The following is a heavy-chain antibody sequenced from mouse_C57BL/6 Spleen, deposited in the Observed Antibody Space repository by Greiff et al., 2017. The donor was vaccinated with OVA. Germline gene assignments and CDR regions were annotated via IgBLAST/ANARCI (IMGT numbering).Heavy chain of an antibody. V-gene: IGHV5-17*01. D-gene: IGHD2-4*01. CDR2: ISSGSSTI. CDR3: ARVYDYDSDWFAY. CDR1: GFTFSDYG. Sequence: EVKVVESGGGLVKPGGSLKLSCAASGFTFSDYGMHWVRQAPEKGLEWVAYISSGSSTIYYADTVKGRFTISRDNAKNTLFLQMTSLRSEDTAMYYCARVYDYDSDWFAYWGQGTLVTVSA. J-gene: IGHJ3*01.